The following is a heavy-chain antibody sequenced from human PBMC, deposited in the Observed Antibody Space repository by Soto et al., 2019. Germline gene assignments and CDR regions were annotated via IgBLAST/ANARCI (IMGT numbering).Heavy chain of an antibody. D-gene: IGHD3-22*01. J-gene: IGHJ4*02. Sequence: QVQLRESGPRLVKPSGTLSLTCAVSGSSITSSNWWTWVRQPPGKGLEWIGESYHSGSSNYTPSLKSRVPLSVDTSTNQFCLKLTPVSAADTAVYYCARRYYDYRSGYDWGDWGQGTLVTVSS. CDR1: GSSITSSNW. CDR2: SYHSGSS. CDR3: ARRYYDYRSGYDWGD. V-gene: IGHV4-4*02.